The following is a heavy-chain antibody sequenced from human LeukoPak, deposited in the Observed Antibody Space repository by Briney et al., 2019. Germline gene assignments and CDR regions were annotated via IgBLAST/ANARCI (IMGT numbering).Heavy chain of an antibody. D-gene: IGHD5-18*01. J-gene: IGHJ4*02. CDR2: ISGSGGST. V-gene: IGHV3-23*01. Sequence: GGSLRLSCAASGFTFSSYAMSWVRQAPGKGLEWVSAISGSGGSTYYADSVKGRFTIFRENSKNTLYLQMNSLRAEDTAVYYCAKDRDPTAMVTLYYFDSWGQGTLVTVSS. CDR3: AKDRDPTAMVTLYYFDS. CDR1: GFTFSSYA.